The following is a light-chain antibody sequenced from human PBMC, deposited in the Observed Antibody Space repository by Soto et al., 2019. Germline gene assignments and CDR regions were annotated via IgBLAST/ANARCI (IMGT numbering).Light chain of an antibody. V-gene: IGKV3-20*01. J-gene: IGKJ2*01. CDR3: QQYGRSPLMYT. CDR2: GAS. Sequence: EIVLTQSPGTLSLSPGERATLSCRASKSITSNFLAWYQQKPGQAPRLLIYGASTRAAGVPDRFSGSGSGTDFTLTITRLEPEDFAVYYCQQYGRSPLMYTFGQGTKLGV. CDR1: KSITSNF.